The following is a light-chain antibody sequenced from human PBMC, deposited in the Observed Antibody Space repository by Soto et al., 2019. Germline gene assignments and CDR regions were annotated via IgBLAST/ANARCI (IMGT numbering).Light chain of an antibody. V-gene: IGKV1-39*01. CDR1: QSISDY. CDR2: AAS. J-gene: IGKJ1*01. Sequence: DIQMTQSPSSLSASVGDRVTITCRASQSISDYLNWYQQKPGKAPKLLIYAASSLQSGVPSRFSGSGSGTDFTLTISSLQPEDFATYYCQQGYSTPPTFGQGTKGDIK. CDR3: QQGYSTPPT.